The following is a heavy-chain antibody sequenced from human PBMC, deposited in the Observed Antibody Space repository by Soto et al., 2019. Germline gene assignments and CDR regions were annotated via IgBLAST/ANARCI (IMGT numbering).Heavy chain of an antibody. V-gene: IGHV3-7*01. CDR1: GFTFSSYW. CDR2: IKQDGSEK. J-gene: IGHJ3*02. D-gene: IGHD2-15*01. Sequence: EVQLVESGGGLVQPGGSLRLSCAASGFTFSSYWMSWVRQAPGKGLEWVANIKQDGSEKYYVDSVKGLFTISRDNAKNSLYLQMNSLRAEDTAVYYCARDQGCSGGSCYSRGAFDIWGQGTMVTVSS. CDR3: ARDQGCSGGSCYSRGAFDI.